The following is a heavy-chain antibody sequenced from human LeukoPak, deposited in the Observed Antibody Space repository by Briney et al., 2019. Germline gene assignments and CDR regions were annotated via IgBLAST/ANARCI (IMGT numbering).Heavy chain of an antibody. CDR2: TYYRSKWYN. J-gene: IGHJ4*02. Sequence: SQTLSLTCAISGDSVSSNSAAWNWIRQSPSRGLEWLGRTYYRSKWYNDYAVSVKSRITINPDTSKNQFSLQLNSVTPEGTAVYYCARELQYYDSSGYYYFDYWGQGTLVTVSS. CDR3: ARELQYYDSSGYYYFDY. V-gene: IGHV6-1*01. D-gene: IGHD3-22*01. CDR1: GDSVSSNSAA.